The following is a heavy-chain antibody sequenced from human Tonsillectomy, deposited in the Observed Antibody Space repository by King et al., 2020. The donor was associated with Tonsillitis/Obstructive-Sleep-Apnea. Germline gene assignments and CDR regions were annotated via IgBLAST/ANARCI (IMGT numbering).Heavy chain of an antibody. CDR2: ISYDGSDK. D-gene: IGHD5-24*01. V-gene: IGHV3-30*04. CDR3: ARGEMATISTAFDI. J-gene: IGHJ3*02. Sequence: VQLVESGGGVVQPGRSRRLSCVASGVTFRHYAMHWVRQAPGKGLEWAALISYDGSDKYYADSVKGRFTISRDNSKNTVYLQMNFLRPEDTAVYYCARGEMATISTAFDIWGQGTMVTVSS. CDR1: GVTFRHYA.